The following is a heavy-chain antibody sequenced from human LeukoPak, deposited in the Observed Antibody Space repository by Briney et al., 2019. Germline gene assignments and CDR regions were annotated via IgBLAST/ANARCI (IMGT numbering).Heavy chain of an antibody. CDR2: INHSGST. V-gene: IGHV4-34*01. CDR3: RTEYYDFWSGYYPFDY. Sequence: SETLSLTCAVYGGSFSGYYWSWILQPPGKGLEWIGEINHSGSTNYNPSLKSRVTISVDTSKNQFSLKLSSVTAADTAVYYCRTEYYDFWSGYYPFDYWGQGTLVTVSS. CDR1: GGSFSGYY. J-gene: IGHJ4*02. D-gene: IGHD3-3*01.